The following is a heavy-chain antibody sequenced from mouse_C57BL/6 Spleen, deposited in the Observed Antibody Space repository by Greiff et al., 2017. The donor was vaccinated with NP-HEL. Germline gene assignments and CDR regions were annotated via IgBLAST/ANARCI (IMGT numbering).Heavy chain of an antibody. CDR3: ARQRKVTIDY. CDR2: IYPGSGNT. Sequence: QVHVKQSGPELVKPGASVKISCKASGYSFTSYYIHWVKQRPGQGLEWIGWIYPGSGNTKYNEKFKGTAKLTADTSYSTAYMQLSSLASEDSAVYHCARQRKVTIDYWGQGTTLTDSS. CDR1: GYSFTSYY. D-gene: IGHD2-3*01. V-gene: IGHV1-66*01. J-gene: IGHJ2*01.